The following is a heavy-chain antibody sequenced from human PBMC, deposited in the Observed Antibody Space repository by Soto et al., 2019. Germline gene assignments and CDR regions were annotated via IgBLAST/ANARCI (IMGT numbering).Heavy chain of an antibody. D-gene: IGHD2-2*01. V-gene: IGHV1-8*01. CDR3: ARGPRYCISTSCHY. CDR2: MNPNSGNT. J-gene: IGHJ4*02. Sequence: QVQLVQSGAEVKKPGASVKVSCKASGYTFTSYDINWVRQATGQGLEWMGWMNPNSGNTGYAQKFQGRVTMTRNTSRSTAYMELSSLRSEDTAVYYCARGPRYCISTSCHYWGQGTLVTVSS. CDR1: GYTFTSYD.